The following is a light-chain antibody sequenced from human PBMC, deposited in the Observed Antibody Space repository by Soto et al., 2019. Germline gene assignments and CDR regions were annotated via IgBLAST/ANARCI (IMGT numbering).Light chain of an antibody. CDR3: TSYTSTSTPYV. J-gene: IGLJ1*01. CDR2: DVY. CDR1: STDVGLYTY. V-gene: IGLV2-14*01. Sequence: QSALTQPASVSGSPGQSITISCAGTSTDVGLYTYVSWYQQHPGKAPKLIIYDVYNRPSRVSNRFSGSKSGNTASLTISGLQAEDEADYYCTSYTSTSTPYVFGGGTKLTVL.